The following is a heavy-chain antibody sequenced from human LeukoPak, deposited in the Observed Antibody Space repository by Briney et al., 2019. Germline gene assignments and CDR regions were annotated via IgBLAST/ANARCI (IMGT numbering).Heavy chain of an antibody. J-gene: IGHJ5*02. CDR3: ARAMPHDNWFNP. D-gene: IGHD2-2*01. CDR1: GFSFSSYW. CDR2: IKQDGSEK. V-gene: IGHV3-7*01. Sequence: GGSLRLSCVGSGFSFSSYWMAWVRQAPGKGLEWVANIKQDGSEKYYVDSVKGRFTISRDNAKNTLYLQMNSLRAEDTAVYYCARAMPHDNWFNPWGQGSLVTVSP.